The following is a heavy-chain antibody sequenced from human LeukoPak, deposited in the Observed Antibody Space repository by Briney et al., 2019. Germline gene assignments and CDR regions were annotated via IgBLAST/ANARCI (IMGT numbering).Heavy chain of an antibody. CDR3: ARDIVRGVNDY. Sequence: RPSETLSLTCTVSGGSISSYYWSWIRQPPGKGLEWIGYIYCSGSTNYNPSLKSRVTISVDTSKNQFSLKLSSVTAADTAVYYCARDIVRGVNDYWGQGTLVTVSS. D-gene: IGHD3-10*01. CDR1: GGSISSYY. J-gene: IGHJ4*02. V-gene: IGHV4-59*01. CDR2: IYCSGST.